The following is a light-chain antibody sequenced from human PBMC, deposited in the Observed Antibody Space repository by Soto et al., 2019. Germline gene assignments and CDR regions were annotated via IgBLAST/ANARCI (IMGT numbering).Light chain of an antibody. V-gene: IGKV3-20*01. CDR3: QQYGSSLLWT. CDR1: QNINNK. J-gene: IGKJ1*01. CDR2: DAA. Sequence: ILMTQSLATLSVSPGEGATLSCRASQNINNKLAWYQQKPGQPPRLLVYDAAIRAAGVPSRFSGGGSGTDFTLTISRLEPEDFAVYYCQQYGSSLLWTFGQGTKVEIK.